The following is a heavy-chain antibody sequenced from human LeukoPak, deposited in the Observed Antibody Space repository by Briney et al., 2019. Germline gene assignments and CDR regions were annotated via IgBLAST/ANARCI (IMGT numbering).Heavy chain of an antibody. CDR2: IGAYNGNT. D-gene: IGHD6-19*01. Sequence: AASVKVSCKASGYTFTSYGISWVRQAPGQGLEWMGWIGAYNGNTNHAQKLQGRVTMTTDTSTSTAYMELRSLRSDDTAVYYCARASDRYSSSIDAFDIWGQGTMVTVSS. V-gene: IGHV1-18*01. J-gene: IGHJ3*02. CDR1: GYTFTSYG. CDR3: ARASDRYSSSIDAFDI.